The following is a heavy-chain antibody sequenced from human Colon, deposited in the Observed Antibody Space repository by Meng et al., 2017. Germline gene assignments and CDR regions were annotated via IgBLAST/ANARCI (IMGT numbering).Heavy chain of an antibody. CDR1: GFSFSGSW. J-gene: IGHJ4*02. Sequence: EVQRVESGGGLVPPGGSLRLSCAASGFSFSGSWMHWVRQVPGKGLVWVSRINPDGSSITYADSVKGRFTISRDNAKNTLYLQMNSLRAEDTALYYCARDGPMVGATIDYWGQGTLVTVSS. V-gene: IGHV3-74*01. CDR3: ARDGPMVGATIDY. CDR2: INPDGSSI. D-gene: IGHD1-26*01.